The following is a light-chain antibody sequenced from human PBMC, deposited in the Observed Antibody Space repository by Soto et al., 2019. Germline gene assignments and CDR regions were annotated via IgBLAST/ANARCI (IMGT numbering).Light chain of an antibody. CDR1: SSDVGGYNY. CDR3: SSYTSSSTPYV. Sequence: QSVLTQPASVSGSPGQSITISCTGTSSDVGGYNYVSWYQQHPVKAPKLMIYDVTNRPSGVSDRFSGSKSGNTASLTISGLQAEYEAAYYCSSYTSSSTPYVFGTGTKVTVL. CDR2: DVT. J-gene: IGLJ1*01. V-gene: IGLV2-14*01.